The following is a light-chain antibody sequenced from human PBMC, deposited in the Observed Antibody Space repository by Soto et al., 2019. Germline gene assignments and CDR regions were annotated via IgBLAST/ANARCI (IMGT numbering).Light chain of an antibody. J-gene: IGKJ3*01. CDR3: QQANSFPFT. CDR1: QAISRS. V-gene: IGKV1-12*01. Sequence: DIQMTQSPSSESASVGDRVTITCRASQAISRSLAWYQQKPGEAPKLLIYAASILQSGVPSRFSGSGSGTDFTLTITRLQPEDFASYYCQQANSFPFTFGPGTKV. CDR2: AAS.